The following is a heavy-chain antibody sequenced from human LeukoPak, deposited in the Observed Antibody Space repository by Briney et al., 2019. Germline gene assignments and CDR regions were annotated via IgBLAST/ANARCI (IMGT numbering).Heavy chain of an antibody. V-gene: IGHV3-48*01. CDR2: SSSSSSTI. Sequence: GGSLRLSCAASGFTFSSYSMNWVRQAPGKGLEWVSYSSSSSSTIYYADSVKGRFTISRDNDKHSLYLQMNSLRAEDTAVYYCAREAPPRWVGTSYGDYGQPLHYWGQGTLVTVSS. CDR3: AREAPPRWVGTSYGDYGQPLHY. J-gene: IGHJ4*02. CDR1: GFTFSSYS. D-gene: IGHD4-17*01.